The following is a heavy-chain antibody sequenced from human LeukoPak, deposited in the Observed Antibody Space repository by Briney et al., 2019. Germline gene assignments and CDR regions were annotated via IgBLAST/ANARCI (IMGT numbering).Heavy chain of an antibody. Sequence: SDTLSLTCTVSGYSISSGYYWGWIRQPPGKGLQWIGSIYHSGSTYYNPSLKSRVTISVDTSKNQFSLKLSSVTAADTAVYYCARGEYSSSSGSNWGQGTLVTVSS. V-gene: IGHV4-38-2*02. J-gene: IGHJ4*02. CDR3: ARGEYSSSSGSN. D-gene: IGHD6-6*01. CDR2: IYHSGST. CDR1: GYSISSGYY.